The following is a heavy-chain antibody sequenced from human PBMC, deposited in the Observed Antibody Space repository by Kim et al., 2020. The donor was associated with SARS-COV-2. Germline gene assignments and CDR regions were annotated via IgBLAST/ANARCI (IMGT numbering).Heavy chain of an antibody. D-gene: IGHD6-19*01. CDR3: AREGSGWYYYYGMDV. V-gene: IGHV3-7*03. Sequence: DSVKGRFTISRDNAKNSLYLQMNSLRAEDTAVYYCAREGSGWYYYYGMDVWGQGTTVTVSS. J-gene: IGHJ6*02.